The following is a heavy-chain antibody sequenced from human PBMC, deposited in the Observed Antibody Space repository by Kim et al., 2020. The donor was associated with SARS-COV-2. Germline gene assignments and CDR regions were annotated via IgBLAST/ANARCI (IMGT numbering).Heavy chain of an antibody. D-gene: IGHD1-26*01. CDR2: GCVGST. V-gene: IGHV3-23*01. CDR3: AKDGN. J-gene: IGHJ4*02. Sequence: GCVGSTHSAHTVKGRFTISRDNSKNTLYLQMNSLRAADTAVYYCAKDGNWGQGTLVTVSS.